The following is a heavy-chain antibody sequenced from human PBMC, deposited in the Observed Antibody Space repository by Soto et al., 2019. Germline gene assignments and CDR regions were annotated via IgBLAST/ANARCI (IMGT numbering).Heavy chain of an antibody. D-gene: IGHD2-15*01. CDR3: ARAGQYCTTGTCYPAFMGV. CDR1: GFTVSSSY. CDR2: FYSGGKT. V-gene: IGHV3-53*04. Sequence: EVQLVESGGSLVQPGGSLRLSCSASGFTVSSSYINWVRQAPGKGLEWVSAFYSGGKTYYADSVKGRFTISRHSSENTLYLQMNSLRSEDTAVYYCARAGQYCTTGTCYPAFMGVWGEGTTVTVSS. J-gene: IGHJ6*04.